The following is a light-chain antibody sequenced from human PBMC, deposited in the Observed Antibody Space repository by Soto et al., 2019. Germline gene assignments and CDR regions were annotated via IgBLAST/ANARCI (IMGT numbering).Light chain of an antibody. J-gene: IGLJ1*01. CDR3: QSYDSSLSGHYV. CDR2: GNS. V-gene: IGLV1-40*01. Sequence: QPVLTQPPSVSGAPGQRVTISCTGSSSNIGAGYDVHWYQQLPGTAPKLLIYGNSNRPSGVPDRFSGSKSGTSASLAITGLQAEDEADYYGQSYDSSLSGHYVFGTGTKLTVL. CDR1: SSNIGAGYD.